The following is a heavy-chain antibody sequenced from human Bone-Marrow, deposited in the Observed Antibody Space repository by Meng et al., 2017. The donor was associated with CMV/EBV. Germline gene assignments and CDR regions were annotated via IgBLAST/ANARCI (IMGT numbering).Heavy chain of an antibody. CDR1: GFTFSSYA. J-gene: IGHJ6*02. CDR3: TLGYCSSTSCYVTDYYYYGMDV. D-gene: IGHD2-2*01. CDR2: INSDGSST. Sequence: GGSLRLSCAASGFTFSSYAMSWVRQAPGKGLVWVSRINSDGSSTSYADSVKGRFTISRDNAKNTLYLQMNSLRAEDTAVYYCTLGYCSSTSCYVTDYYYYGMDVWGQGTTVTFSS. V-gene: IGHV3-74*01.